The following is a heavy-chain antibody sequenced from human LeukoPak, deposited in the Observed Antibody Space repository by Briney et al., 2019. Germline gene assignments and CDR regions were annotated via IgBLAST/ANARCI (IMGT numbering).Heavy chain of an antibody. CDR3: AREGCYYDSSGYCFDY. Sequence: PGGSLRLSCAASGFTFSSYGMHWVRQAPGKGLEWVAVIWYDGSNKYYADFVKGRFTISRDNSKNTLYLQMNSLRAEDTAVYYCAREGCYYDSSGYCFDYWGQGTLVTVSS. CDR1: GFTFSSYG. D-gene: IGHD3-22*01. J-gene: IGHJ4*02. CDR2: IWYDGSNK. V-gene: IGHV3-33*01.